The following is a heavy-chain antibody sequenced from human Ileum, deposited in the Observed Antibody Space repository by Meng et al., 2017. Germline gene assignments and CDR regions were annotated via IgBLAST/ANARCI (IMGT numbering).Heavy chain of an antibody. V-gene: IGHV3-15*01. CDR2: ITSNSYSGTA. Sequence: GESLKISCASSGVTFSNAWRQLVRQAPGKGLEWVGRITSNSYSGTADYAAPVKGRFTISRDDSKNTLFLQMSSLRIEDTAVYYCSTDWDGDDGSQGDYWGQGTPVTVSS. CDR3: STDWDGDDGSQGDY. CDR1: GVTFSNAW. D-gene: IGHD1-26*01. J-gene: IGHJ4*01.